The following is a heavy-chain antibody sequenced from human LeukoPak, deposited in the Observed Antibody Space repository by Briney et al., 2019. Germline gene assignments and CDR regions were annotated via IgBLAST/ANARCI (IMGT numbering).Heavy chain of an antibody. CDR2: ISAYNGNT. CDR3: ARTKYSSRQTDY. D-gene: IGHD6-6*01. V-gene: IGHV1-18*01. J-gene: IGHJ4*02. CDR1: GGTFSSYA. Sequence: ASVKVSCKASGGTFSSYAISWVRQAPGQGLEGMGRISAYNGNTNYAQKLQGRVTMTTDTSTSTAYMELRSLRSDDTAVYYCARTKYSSRQTDYWGQGTLVTVSS.